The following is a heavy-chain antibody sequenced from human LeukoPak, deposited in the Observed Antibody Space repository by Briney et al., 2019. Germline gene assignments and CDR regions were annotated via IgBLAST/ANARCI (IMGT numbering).Heavy chain of an antibody. V-gene: IGHV4-59*01. CDR1: GGSISSYY. Sequence: PSETLSLTCTVSGGSISSYYWSWIRQPPRKGLEWIGYIYYSGSTNYNPSLKSRVTISVDTSKNQFSLKLSSVTAADTAVYYCARVRRYCTNGVCPTGFDPWGQGTLVTVSS. CDR2: IYYSGST. J-gene: IGHJ5*02. D-gene: IGHD2-8*01. CDR3: ARVRRYCTNGVCPTGFDP.